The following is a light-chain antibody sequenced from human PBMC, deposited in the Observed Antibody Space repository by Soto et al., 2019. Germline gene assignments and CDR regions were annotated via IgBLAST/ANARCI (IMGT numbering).Light chain of an antibody. CDR2: YIS. CDR3: QQHNQWPIT. CDR1: QSAGNF. J-gene: IGKJ5*01. Sequence: IVLTQSPGTLSLCPGETASLSCRASQSAGNFLAWYQQKPGQAPRLLIYYISTRATGIPARFSGSGSGTEFTLTINSLQSEDSAVYYCQQHNQWPITFGQGTRLEI. V-gene: IGKV3D-15*01.